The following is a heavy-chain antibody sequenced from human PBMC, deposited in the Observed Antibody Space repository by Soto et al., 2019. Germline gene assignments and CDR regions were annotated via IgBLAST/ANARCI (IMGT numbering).Heavy chain of an antibody. V-gene: IGHV4-39*01. CDR1: GGSISSSSYY. Sequence: SETLSLTCTVSGGSISSSSYYWGWIRQPPGKGLEWIGSIYYSGSTYYNPSLKSRVTISVDTSKNQFSLKLSSVTAADTAVYYCSSLITMIVVGPIDFWCQATLLTGSS. D-gene: IGHD3-22*01. J-gene: IGHJ4*02. CDR2: IYYSGST. CDR3: SSLITMIVVGPIDF.